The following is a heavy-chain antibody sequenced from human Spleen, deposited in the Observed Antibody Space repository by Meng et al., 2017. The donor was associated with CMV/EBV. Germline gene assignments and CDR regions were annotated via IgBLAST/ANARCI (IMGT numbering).Heavy chain of an antibody. CDR1: GFTFDDYG. CDR2: IYWNGGRT. V-gene: IGHV3-20*04. CDR3: AKDSNYDYYYGMDV. Sequence: GGSLRLSCAASGFTFDDYGMNWVRQVPGKGLEWVARIYWNGGRTSYADSVKGRFTISRDNAKNSLYLQMNSLRAEDTALYYCAKDSNYDYYYGMDVWGQGTTVTVSS. J-gene: IGHJ6*02. D-gene: IGHD2/OR15-2a*01.